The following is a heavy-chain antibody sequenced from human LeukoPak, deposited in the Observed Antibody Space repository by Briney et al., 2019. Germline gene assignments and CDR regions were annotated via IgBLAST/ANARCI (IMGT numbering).Heavy chain of an antibody. Sequence: GGSLRLSCVASGFTFSSYAMSWVRQAPGKGLEWVANIKQDGNEKYYVDSVKGRFTISRDNAKNSLYLQMNSLRAEDTAVYYCARSGMITFGGVIVLNDYWGQGTLVTVSS. J-gene: IGHJ4*02. D-gene: IGHD3-16*02. CDR1: GFTFSSYA. CDR3: ARSGMITFGGVIVLNDY. V-gene: IGHV3-7*01. CDR2: IKQDGNEK.